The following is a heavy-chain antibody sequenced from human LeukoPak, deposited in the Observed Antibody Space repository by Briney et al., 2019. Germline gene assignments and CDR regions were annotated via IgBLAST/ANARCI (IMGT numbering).Heavy chain of an antibody. J-gene: IGHJ4*02. V-gene: IGHV3-30-3*01. CDR2: ISYDGNNK. D-gene: IGHD1-26*01. CDR1: GFTFSNYA. CDR3: TTLGSYVPFDY. Sequence: GGSLRLSCTASGFTFSNYAMHWVRQAPGKGLEWVAVISYDGNNKYYADSVKGRFTISRDNSKNTLYLQMNSLKTEDTAVHYCTTLGSYVPFDYWGQGTLVTVSS.